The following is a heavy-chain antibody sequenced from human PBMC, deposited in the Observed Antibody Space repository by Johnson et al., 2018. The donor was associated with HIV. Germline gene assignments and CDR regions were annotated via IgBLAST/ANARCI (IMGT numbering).Heavy chain of an antibody. CDR1: GFTFSSYG. J-gene: IGHJ3*02. CDR2: IRYDGSNK. Sequence: QVQLVESGGGVVQPGGSLRLSCAASGFTFSSYGMHWVRQAPGKGLEWVAFIRYDGSNKYYADSVKGRFTISRDNSKNTLYLQMNSLRAEDTAVYYCARERSYSSSWYGDAFDIWGQGTMVTVSA. V-gene: IGHV3-30*02. CDR3: ARERSYSSSWYGDAFDI. D-gene: IGHD6-13*01.